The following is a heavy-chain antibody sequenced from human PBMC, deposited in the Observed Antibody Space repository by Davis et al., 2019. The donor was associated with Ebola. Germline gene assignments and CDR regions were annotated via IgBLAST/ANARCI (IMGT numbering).Heavy chain of an antibody. CDR1: GGSISSSSYY. D-gene: IGHD2-15*01. J-gene: IGHJ6*02. CDR2: IYYSGST. Sequence: SETLSLTCTVSGGSISSSSYYWGWIRQPPGKGLEWIGSIYYSGSTYYNPSLKSRVTISVDTSKNQFSLKLSSVTAADTAEYYCARLECGGSCYGGGYYYYGMDVWGQGTTVTVSS. CDR3: ARLECGGSCYGGGYYYYGMDV. V-gene: IGHV4-39*01.